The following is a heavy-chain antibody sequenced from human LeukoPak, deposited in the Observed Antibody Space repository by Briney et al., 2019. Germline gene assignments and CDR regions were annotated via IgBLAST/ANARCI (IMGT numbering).Heavy chain of an antibody. Sequence: GGSLRLSCTASGFTFGDYAMSWFRQAPGKGLEWVGFIRSKAYGGTTEYAASVKGRFTISRDDSKSIAYLQMNSLKTEDTAVYCCTRHGTPSGYFDLWGRGTLVTVSS. V-gene: IGHV3-49*03. CDR3: TRHGTPSGYFDL. CDR2: IRSKAYGGTT. J-gene: IGHJ2*01. D-gene: IGHD2-15*01. CDR1: GFTFGDYA.